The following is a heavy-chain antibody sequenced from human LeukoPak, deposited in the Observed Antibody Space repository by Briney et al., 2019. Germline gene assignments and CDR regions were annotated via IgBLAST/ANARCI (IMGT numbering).Heavy chain of an antibody. J-gene: IGHJ4*02. CDR3: ARDDRMSANDY. D-gene: IGHD3-3*01. CDR2: IYSSGST. Sequence: SETLSLTCTVSGGSISSFYWSWIRQPAGKGLEWIGRIYSSGSTYYSPSLKSRVTMSVDTSKNQFSLNLSSVTAADTAVYYCARDDRMSANDYWGQGTLVTVSS. V-gene: IGHV4-4*07. CDR1: GGSISSFY.